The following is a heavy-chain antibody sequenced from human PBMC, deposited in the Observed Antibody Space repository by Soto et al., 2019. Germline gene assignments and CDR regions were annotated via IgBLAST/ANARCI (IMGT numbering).Heavy chain of an antibody. CDR2: VLSSSGSI. J-gene: IGHJ6*03. CDR3: TRDSAEQLVRRGFYYDYVDV. CDR1: GVTFSSFS. D-gene: IGHD6-6*01. V-gene: IGHV3-21*01. Sequence: EVQLVESGGGLVKPGGSLRLSCAASGVTFSSFSFNWVRQAPGKGLEWVSFVLSSSGSIYYAGTVKGRFTISRDNAKNSMYLQMNSLKDEDTAVYYCTRDSAEQLVRRGFYYDYVDVWGKGTTVTVSS.